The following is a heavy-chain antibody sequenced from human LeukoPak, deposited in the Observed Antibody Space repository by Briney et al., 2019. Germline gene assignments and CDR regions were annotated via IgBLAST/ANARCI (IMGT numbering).Heavy chain of an antibody. Sequence: ASVKVSCKASGYTFTSYYMHWVRQAPGQGLEWMGLINPSGGSTSYAQKFQGRVTMTRDTSTSTVYMELSSLRSEDTAVYYCARELEGDYYDSSGLGDIGAFDIWGQGTMVTVSS. J-gene: IGHJ3*02. CDR2: INPSGGST. V-gene: IGHV1-46*01. CDR3: ARELEGDYYDSSGLGDIGAFDI. D-gene: IGHD3-22*01. CDR1: GYTFTSYY.